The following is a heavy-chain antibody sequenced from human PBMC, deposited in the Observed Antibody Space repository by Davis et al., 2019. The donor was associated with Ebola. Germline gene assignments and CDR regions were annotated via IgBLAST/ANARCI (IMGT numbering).Heavy chain of an antibody. CDR1: GFTVSSNY. J-gene: IGHJ4*02. CDR3: AKEGELWPTYYFDY. CDR2: IYSGGST. D-gene: IGHD5-18*01. V-gene: IGHV3-53*01. Sequence: GGSLRLSCAASGFTVSSNYMSWVRQAPGKGLEWVSVIYSGGSTYYADSVKGRFTISRDNSKNTLYLQMNSLRAEDTAVYYCAKEGELWPTYYFDYWGQGTLVTVSS.